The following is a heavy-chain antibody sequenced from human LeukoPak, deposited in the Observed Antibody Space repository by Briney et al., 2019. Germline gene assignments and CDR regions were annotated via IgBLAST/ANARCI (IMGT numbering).Heavy chain of an antibody. D-gene: IGHD2-15*01. CDR3: AKNGDRGAYCSGGTCYPYYYSYMDV. V-gene: IGHV3-23*01. J-gene: IGHJ6*03. Sequence: GGSLRLSCAASGFTFSSYAMSWVRQAPGKGLEWVSAISGSGGSTYYADSVKGRFTISRDNSKNTLYLQMNSLRAEDTAVYYCAKNGDRGAYCSGGTCYPYYYSYMDVWGKGTTVTISS. CDR1: GFTFSSYA. CDR2: ISGSGGST.